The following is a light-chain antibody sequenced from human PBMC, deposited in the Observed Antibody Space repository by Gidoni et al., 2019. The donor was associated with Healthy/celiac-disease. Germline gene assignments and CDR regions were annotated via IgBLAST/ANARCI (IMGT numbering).Light chain of an antibody. CDR1: QSISSY. CDR2: AAS. Sequence: QMTQSPSSLSASVGDRVTITCRASQSISSYLNWYQQKPGKAPNLLIYAASNLQSGVPSRFSGSGSGTDFTLTISSLQPEDFASYYCQQSFSTPWTFXXXTKVEIK. CDR3: QQSFSTPWT. V-gene: IGKV1-39*01. J-gene: IGKJ1*01.